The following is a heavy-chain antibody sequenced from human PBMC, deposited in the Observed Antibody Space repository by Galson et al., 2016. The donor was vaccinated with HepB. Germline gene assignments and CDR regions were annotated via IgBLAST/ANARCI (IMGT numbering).Heavy chain of an antibody. J-gene: IGHJ6*02. CDR3: ARGSSSRSIYYYYYYTMDV. CDR2: IWYDRGKE. D-gene: IGHD6-6*01. V-gene: IGHV3-33*01. CDR1: GFTFSHYG. Sequence: SLRLSCAASGFTFSHYGMHWVRQAPGKGLEWVAVIWYDRGKEYYTESVKGRFTISSDNSKSTLYLEMNTLRVEDTAVYFCARGSSSRSIYYYYYYTMDVWGQGTTVTVSS.